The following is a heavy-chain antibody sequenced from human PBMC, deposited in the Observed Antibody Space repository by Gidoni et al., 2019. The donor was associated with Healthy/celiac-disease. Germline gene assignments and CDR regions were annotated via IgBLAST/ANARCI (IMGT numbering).Heavy chain of an antibody. V-gene: IGHV3-74*01. Sequence: EVQLVESGGGLVQPGGSLRLSCAASGFSFSSYWMHGGRQAPGKGLGGVQRINSDGSSTSYADSVKGRFTISRDNAKNTLYLQMNSLRAEDTAVYYCAREQPHDYGDPTTFDYWGQGTLVTVSS. J-gene: IGHJ4*02. CDR1: GFSFSSYW. CDR3: AREQPHDYGDPTTFDY. CDR2: INSDGSST. D-gene: IGHD4-17*01.